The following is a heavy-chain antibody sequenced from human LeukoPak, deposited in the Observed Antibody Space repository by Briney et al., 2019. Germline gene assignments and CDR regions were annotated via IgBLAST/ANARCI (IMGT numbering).Heavy chain of an antibody. CDR3: ASSERATIFGDY. D-gene: IGHD5-24*01. V-gene: IGHV1-18*01. Sequence: ASVKVACEASGYTFTSYGISWVRQAPGQGLEWMGWISAYNGNTNYAQKLQGRVTMTTDTSTSTAYMELRSLRSDDTAGYYCASSERATIFGDYWGQGTLVTVSS. CDR1: GYTFTSYG. J-gene: IGHJ4*02. CDR2: ISAYNGNT.